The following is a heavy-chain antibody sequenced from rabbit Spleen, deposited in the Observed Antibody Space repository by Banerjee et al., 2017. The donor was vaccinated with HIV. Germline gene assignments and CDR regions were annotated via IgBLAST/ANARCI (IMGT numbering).Heavy chain of an antibody. CDR1: GFSFSSNYY. CDR3: ARDTGSSFSSYGMDL. Sequence: QEQLVESGGGLVQPEGSLTLTCTASGFSFSSNYYMCWVRQAPGKGLECIACIYADSSGSTYYASWAKGQFTISKTSSTTVTLQMTTLTAADTATYFCARDTGSSFSSYGMDLWGPGTLVTVS. D-gene: IGHD8-1*01. V-gene: IGHV1S45*01. J-gene: IGHJ6*01. CDR2: IYADSSGST.